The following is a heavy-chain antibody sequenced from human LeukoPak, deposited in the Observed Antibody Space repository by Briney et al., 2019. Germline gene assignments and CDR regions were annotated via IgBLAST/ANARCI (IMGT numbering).Heavy chain of an antibody. Sequence: GGSLRLSCAPSGFTFSTYWMHWVRQAPGKGRVWVSRINGDGSITSYADSMKGRFTISRDNAKNTLFLQMKSLIADDTAVYYCARGLRGASGFDIWGQGTMVTVSS. J-gene: IGHJ3*02. D-gene: IGHD3-10*01. CDR2: INGDGSIT. CDR1: GFTFSTYW. V-gene: IGHV3-74*01. CDR3: ARGLRGASGFDI.